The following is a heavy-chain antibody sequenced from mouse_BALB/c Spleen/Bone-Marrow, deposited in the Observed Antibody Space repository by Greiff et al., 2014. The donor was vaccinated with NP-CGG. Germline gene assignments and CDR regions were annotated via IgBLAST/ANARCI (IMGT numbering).Heavy chain of an antibody. D-gene: IGHD1-2*01. CDR3: ARGGAHYYGRGFTY. CDR2: TSDGGSYT. V-gene: IGHV5-4*02. J-gene: IGHJ3*01. CDR1: GFTFSDYY. Sequence: VQLKESGGNLVKPGGSLKLSCAASGFTFSDYYMYWVRQTPEKRLEWVATTSDGGSYTYYPDSVKGRFTISRDNAKNSLYLQRNRLKSEDSAMYYGARGGAHYYGRGFTYWGQGTLVTVSA.